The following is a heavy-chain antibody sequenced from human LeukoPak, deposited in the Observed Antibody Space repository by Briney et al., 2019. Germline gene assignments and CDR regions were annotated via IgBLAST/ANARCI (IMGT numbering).Heavy chain of an antibody. J-gene: IGHJ4*02. V-gene: IGHV4-39*01. CDR1: GGSISSSSYY. D-gene: IGHD1-1*01. CDR2: IYYSGST. CDR3: ARLVVGRTYYFDY. Sequence: SETLSLTCTVSGGSISSSSYYWVWIRQPPGKGLEWIGSIYYSGSTYYNPSLKSRVTISVDTSKNQFSLKLNSVTAADTAVYYCARLVVGRTYYFDYWVQGTLVTVSS.